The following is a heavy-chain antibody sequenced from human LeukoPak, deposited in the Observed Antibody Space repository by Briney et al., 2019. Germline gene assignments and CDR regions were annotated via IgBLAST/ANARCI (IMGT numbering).Heavy chain of an antibody. V-gene: IGHV3-48*03. CDR3: ARDSAYSYGYDLDY. J-gene: IGHJ4*02. D-gene: IGHD5-18*01. Sequence: GGSLRLSCAASGFTFSSYEMNWVRQAPGKGLEWVSYISSSGSTIYYADSVKGRFTISRDNAKNSLYPQMNSLRAEDTAVYYCARDSAYSYGYDLDYWGQGTLVTVCS. CDR1: GFTFSSYE. CDR2: ISSSGSTI.